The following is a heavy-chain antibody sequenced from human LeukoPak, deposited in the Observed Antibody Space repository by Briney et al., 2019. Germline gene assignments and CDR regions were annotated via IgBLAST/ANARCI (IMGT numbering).Heavy chain of an antibody. D-gene: IGHD1-26*01. J-gene: IGHJ4*02. CDR1: GFSFSSHT. Sequence: PGRSLSVSCAASGFSFSSHTMHWVRPAPGKRLEWVAVISYDGSNKYYVDSVKGRFTISRDNSKNTLYLQMNSLRTEDTAVYYCARREGGTTLDYWGQGTLVTVSS. V-gene: IGHV3-30*04. CDR3: ARREGGTTLDY. CDR2: ISYDGSNK.